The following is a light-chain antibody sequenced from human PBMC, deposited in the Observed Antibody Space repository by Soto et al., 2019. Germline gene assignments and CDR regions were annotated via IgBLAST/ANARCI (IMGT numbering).Light chain of an antibody. J-gene: IGLJ1*01. Sequence: QSVRTQASSVFGSPGQSITIPRTGNNSVVGTYNFVPWYQQHPGRAPILIIYHVTDRPSGVSNRFSGSKSANTASLTISGLRAEDEADYYCSSYTSSSTYVFGTGTNVTVL. V-gene: IGLV2-14*03. CDR1: NSVVGTYNF. CDR3: SSYTSSSTYV. CDR2: HVT.